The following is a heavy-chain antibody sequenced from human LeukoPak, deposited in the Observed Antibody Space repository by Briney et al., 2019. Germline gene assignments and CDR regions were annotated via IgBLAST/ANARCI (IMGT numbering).Heavy chain of an antibody. Sequence: SETLSLTCTVSGGSISSSSYYWGWIRQPPGRGLEWIGSIYYSGSTYYNPSLKSRVTISVDTSKNQFSLKLSSVTAADTAVYYCASLFIGSGWFIWGQGTLVTVSS. D-gene: IGHD6-19*01. CDR1: GGSISSSSYY. J-gene: IGHJ4*02. CDR2: IYYSGST. V-gene: IGHV4-39*01. CDR3: ASLFIGSGWFI.